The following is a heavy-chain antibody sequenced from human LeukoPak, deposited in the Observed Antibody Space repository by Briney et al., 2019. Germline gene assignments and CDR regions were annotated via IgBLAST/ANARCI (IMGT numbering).Heavy chain of an antibody. CDR2: INQSGDT. CDR1: GESFSGYY. CDR3: ARSLSPYYDDTSAYWVWGY. V-gene: IGHV4-34*01. Sequence: SETLSLTCGVSGESFSGYYWSWLRQPPGKGLEWIGEINQSGDTNYNPSFETRVTMSVDASKKQFSLKVKSVTAADGAVYYCARSLSPYYDDTSAYWVWGYWGQGTLVIISS. D-gene: IGHD3-22*01. J-gene: IGHJ4*02.